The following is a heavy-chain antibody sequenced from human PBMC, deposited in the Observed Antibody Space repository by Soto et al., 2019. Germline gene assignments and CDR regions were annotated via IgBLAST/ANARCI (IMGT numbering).Heavy chain of an antibody. CDR1: GFTFSSYS. CDR2: ISSSSSYI. Sequence: GGSLRLSCAASGFTFSSYSMNWVRQAPGKGLEWVSSISSSSSYIYYADSVKGRFTISRDNAKNSLYLQMNSLRAEDTAVYYCARDLGENGQTDYYYYMDVWGKGTTVTVSS. V-gene: IGHV3-21*01. CDR3: ARDLGENGQTDYYYYMDV. D-gene: IGHD3-10*01. J-gene: IGHJ6*03.